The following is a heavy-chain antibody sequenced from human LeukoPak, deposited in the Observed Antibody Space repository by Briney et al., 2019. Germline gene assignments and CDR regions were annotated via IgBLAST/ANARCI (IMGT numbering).Heavy chain of an antibody. CDR1: GGSISSYY. CDR2: ISYSGST. CDR3: ARGPHKFDY. V-gene: IGHV4-59*01. J-gene: IGHJ4*02. Sequence: SETLSLTCTVSGGSISSYYRSWIRQPPGKGLEWIGYISYSGSTNYNPSLKSRVTISVDTSKHQFSLKLSAVTAADTAVYYCARGPHKFDYWGQGSLVTVSS.